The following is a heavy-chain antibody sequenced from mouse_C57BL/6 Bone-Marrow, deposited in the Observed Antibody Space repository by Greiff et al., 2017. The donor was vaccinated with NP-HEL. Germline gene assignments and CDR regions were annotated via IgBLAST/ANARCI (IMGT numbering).Heavy chain of an antibody. CDR3: AREEFITTVVAPFGD. Sequence: QVQLQQPGAELVRPGTSVKLSCKASGYTFTSYWMHWVKQRPGQGLEWIGVIDPSDSYTNYNQKFKGKATLTVDTSSSTAYMQLSSLTSEDSAVYYCAREEFITTVVAPFGDWGQGTLVTVSA. D-gene: IGHD1-1*01. CDR1: GYTFTSYW. J-gene: IGHJ3*01. CDR2: IDPSDSYT. V-gene: IGHV1-59*01.